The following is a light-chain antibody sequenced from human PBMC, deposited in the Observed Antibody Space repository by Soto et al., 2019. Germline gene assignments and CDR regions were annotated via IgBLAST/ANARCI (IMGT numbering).Light chain of an antibody. Sequence: QSVLTQSPSASASLGASVKLTCTLSSGHSSYAIAWHQQQPGKGPRYLMKLNSDGSHSKGDGIPDRFSGSSSGAERYLTIYSLQSEDEADYYCQTWGTGIHYVFGTGTKLTVL. J-gene: IGLJ1*01. CDR3: QTWGTGIHYV. CDR2: LNSDGSH. CDR1: SGHSSYA. V-gene: IGLV4-69*01.